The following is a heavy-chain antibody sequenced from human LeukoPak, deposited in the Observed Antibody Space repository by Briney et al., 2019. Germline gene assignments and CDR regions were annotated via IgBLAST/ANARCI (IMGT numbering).Heavy chain of an antibody. Sequence: PSETLSLTCTVSGGSISSSSYYWGWMRPPPGKGLEWSGSVYYSGSNYYNPSLKSRVTISVDTSKNQLSMNMSSAAAADTAVYYCARHDTVTTLAFGYWGQGTLVTVSS. CDR1: GGSISSSSYY. CDR3: ARHDTVTTLAFGY. J-gene: IGHJ4*02. V-gene: IGHV4-39*01. CDR2: VYYSGSN. D-gene: IGHD4-17*01.